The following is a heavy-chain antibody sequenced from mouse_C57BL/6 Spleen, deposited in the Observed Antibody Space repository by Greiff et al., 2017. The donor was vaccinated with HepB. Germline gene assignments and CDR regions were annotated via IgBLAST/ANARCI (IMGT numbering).Heavy chain of an antibody. J-gene: IGHJ4*01. D-gene: IGHD1-1*01. CDR3: VRHDYYGSSGAMDY. Sequence: EVMLVESGGGLVQPKGSLKLSCAASGFSFNTYAMNWVRQAPGKGLEWVARIRSKSNNYATYYADSVKDRFTISRDDSESMLYLQMNNLKTEDTAMYYCVRHDYYGSSGAMDYWGQGTSVTVSS. V-gene: IGHV10-1*01. CDR2: IRSKSNNYAT. CDR1: GFSFNTYA.